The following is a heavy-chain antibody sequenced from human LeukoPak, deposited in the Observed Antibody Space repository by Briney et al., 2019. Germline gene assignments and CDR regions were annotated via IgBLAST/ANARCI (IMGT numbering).Heavy chain of an antibody. CDR3: AKVAGDSGSYFDY. CDR2: ISGSGTTI. CDR1: GFTFRSYE. V-gene: IGHV3-48*03. J-gene: IGHJ4*02. Sequence: GGSLRLSCAASGFTFRSYEMNWVRQAPGKGLEWISYISGSGTTIYYADSVKGRFTISRDNSKNTLYLQMNSLRAEDTAVYYCAKVAGDSGSYFDYWGQGTLVTVSS. D-gene: IGHD1-26*01.